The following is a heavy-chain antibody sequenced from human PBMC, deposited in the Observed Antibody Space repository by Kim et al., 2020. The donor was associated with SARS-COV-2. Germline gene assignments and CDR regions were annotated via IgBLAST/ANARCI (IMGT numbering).Heavy chain of an antibody. Sequence: SVKVSCKASGGTFSSYAISWVRQAPGQGLEWMGGIIPIFGTANYAQKFQGRVTITADESTSTAYMELSSLRSEDTAVYYCARVPLILWWRFDYWGQGTLVTVSS. CDR1: GGTFSSYA. V-gene: IGHV1-69*13. CDR2: IIPIFGTA. J-gene: IGHJ4*02. D-gene: IGHD2-21*01. CDR3: ARVPLILWWRFDY.